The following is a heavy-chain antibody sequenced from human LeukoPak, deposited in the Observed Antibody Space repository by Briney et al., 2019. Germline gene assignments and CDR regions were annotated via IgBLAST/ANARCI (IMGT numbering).Heavy chain of an antibody. CDR2: IWYDGSNK. V-gene: IGHV3-33*01. CDR1: GFTFSSYG. Sequence: PGGSLRHSCAASGFTFSSYGMHWVRQAPGKGLEWVAVIWYDGSNKYYADSAKGRFTISRDNSKNTLYLQMNSLRAEDTAVYYCVRVTHSSYSYGYGHGDYWGQGTLVTVSS. J-gene: IGHJ4*02. CDR3: VRVTHSSYSYGYGHGDY. D-gene: IGHD5-18*01.